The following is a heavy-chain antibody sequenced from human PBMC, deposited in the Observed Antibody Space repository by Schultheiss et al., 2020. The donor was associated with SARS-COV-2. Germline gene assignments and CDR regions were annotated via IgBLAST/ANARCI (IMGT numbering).Heavy chain of an antibody. CDR2: IYSGGST. CDR1: GFTFSDYY. Sequence: GGSLRLSCAASGFTFSDYYMSWIRQAPGKGLEWVSVIYSGGSTYYADSVKGRFTISRDNAKNSLYLQMNSLRAEDTAVYYCARDMAVAGTTDYYYGMDVWGQGTTVTVSS. V-gene: IGHV3-66*01. J-gene: IGHJ6*02. CDR3: ARDMAVAGTTDYYYGMDV. D-gene: IGHD6-19*01.